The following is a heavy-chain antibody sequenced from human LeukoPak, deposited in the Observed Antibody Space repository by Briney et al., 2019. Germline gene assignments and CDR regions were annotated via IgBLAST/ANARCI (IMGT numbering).Heavy chain of an antibody. Sequence: GGSLRLSCAASGFTFSNAWMSWVRQAPGKGLEWVGRIKSRAAGGTTDYAASVKGRFTISRDDSQNTLYLQMNSLQTEDTAVYFSSTGWGDFWIGYPRLLPVTFDYWGQGTQVTVSS. CDR3: STGWGDFWIGYPRLLPVTFDY. CDR2: IKSRAAGGTT. J-gene: IGHJ4*02. V-gene: IGHV3-15*01. CDR1: GFTFSNAW. D-gene: IGHD3-3*01.